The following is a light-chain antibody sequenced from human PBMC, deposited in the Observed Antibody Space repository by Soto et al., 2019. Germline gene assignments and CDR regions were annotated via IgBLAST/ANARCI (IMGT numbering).Light chain of an antibody. CDR1: QNIAAR. CDR3: QHYNPYSWT. V-gene: IGKV1-5*03. Sequence: DSPMTQSPSTLSASVGDRVTITCRASQNIAARLAWYQQKPGKAPKLLIYRASYLETGVPSRFSGSGSGTEFTLTIRSLQPDDFATYYCQHYNPYSWTFGQGTKVEIK. J-gene: IGKJ1*01. CDR2: RAS.